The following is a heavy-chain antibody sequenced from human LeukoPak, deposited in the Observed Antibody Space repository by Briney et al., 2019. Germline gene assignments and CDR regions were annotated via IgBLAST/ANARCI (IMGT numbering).Heavy chain of an antibody. V-gene: IGHV4-34*01. D-gene: IGHD2-2*01. Sequence: KPSETLSLTCAVYGGSFSGYYWSWIRQPPGKGLEWLGEINHSGSTNYNPSLKSRVTISVDTSKNQFSLKLSSVTAADTAVYYCARGSVVPAARYNWFDPWGQGTLVTVSS. J-gene: IGHJ5*02. CDR1: GGSFSGYY. CDR2: INHSGST. CDR3: ARGSVVPAARYNWFDP.